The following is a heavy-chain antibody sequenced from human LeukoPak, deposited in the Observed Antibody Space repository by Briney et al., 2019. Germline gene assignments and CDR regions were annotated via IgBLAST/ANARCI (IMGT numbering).Heavy chain of an antibody. Sequence: GGSLRLSCAASGFTFSSYAMHWVRQAPGKGLEWVAVISYDGSNKYYADSVKGRFTISRDNSKNTLYLQMNSLRAEDTAVYYCAKRTTGTRSWGQGTMVTVSS. CDR3: AKRTTGTRS. V-gene: IGHV3-30-3*02. CDR2: ISYDGSNK. J-gene: IGHJ3*01. D-gene: IGHD3-10*01. CDR1: GFTFSSYA.